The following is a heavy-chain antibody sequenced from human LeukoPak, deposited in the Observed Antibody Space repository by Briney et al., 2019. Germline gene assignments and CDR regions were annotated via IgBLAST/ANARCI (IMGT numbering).Heavy chain of an antibody. J-gene: IGHJ4*02. CDR2: IFHSGIA. D-gene: IGHD3-10*02. Sequence: SGTLSLTCAVSGGSITNNHYWTWVRQPPGRGLEWIADIFHSGIANYNPSLKSRVTISMDKSKNQFSLTLSSVTAADTAVYYCAGGGEAWELLGYWGQGTLVTVPS. CDR3: AGGGEAWELLGY. CDR1: GGSITNNHY. V-gene: IGHV4-4*02.